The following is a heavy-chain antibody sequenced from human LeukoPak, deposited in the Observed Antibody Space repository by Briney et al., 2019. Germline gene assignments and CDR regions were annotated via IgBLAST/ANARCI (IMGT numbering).Heavy chain of an antibody. CDR1: GGSITSYY. CDR2: IHTSWST. D-gene: IGHD4-17*01. CDR3: AKSSDYGDYGRDYYYYMDV. V-gene: IGHV4-4*07. Sequence: SETLSLTCTVSGGSITSYYWSWIRQPAGKGLEWIGRIHTSWSTKYNPSLKSRVTMSVDTSKNQFSLKLSSVTAADTAVYYCAKSSDYGDYGRDYYYYMDVWGKGTTVTISS. J-gene: IGHJ6*03.